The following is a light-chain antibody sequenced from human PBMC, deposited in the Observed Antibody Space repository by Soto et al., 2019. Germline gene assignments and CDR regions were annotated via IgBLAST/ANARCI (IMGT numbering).Light chain of an antibody. V-gene: IGLV2-8*01. CDR2: EVS. J-gene: IGLJ1*01. Sequence: QSALTQPPSASGSPGQSVTISCTGTSSDVGGYNYVSWYQQHPGKAPKLMIYEVSKRPSGVPDRFSGSKSGNTASLTVSGLQAEDEADYYCSSSAGGNNVFGTGTKLTVL. CDR1: SSDVGGYNY. CDR3: SSSAGGNNV.